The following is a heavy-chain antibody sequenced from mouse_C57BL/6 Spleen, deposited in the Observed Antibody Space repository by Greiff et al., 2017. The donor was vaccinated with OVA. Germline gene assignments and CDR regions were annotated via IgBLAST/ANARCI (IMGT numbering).Heavy chain of an antibody. Sequence: VQLQQSGAELVRPGASVKLSCKASGYTFTDYYINWVKQRPGQGLEWIARIYPGSGNTYYNEKFKGKATLTAEKSSSTAYMQLSSLTSEDSAVYFCARFDYDGETYYFDYWGQGTTLTVSS. V-gene: IGHV1-76*01. CDR1: GYTFTDYY. CDR2: IYPGSGNT. J-gene: IGHJ2*01. CDR3: ARFDYDGETYYFDY. D-gene: IGHD2-4*01.